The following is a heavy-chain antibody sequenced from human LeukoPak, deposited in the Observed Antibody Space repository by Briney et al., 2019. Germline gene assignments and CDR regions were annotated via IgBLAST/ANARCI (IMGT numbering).Heavy chain of an antibody. D-gene: IGHD7-27*01. CDR1: GFTFSDHY. CDR3: ANVKLGGDVFDF. Sequence: GGSLRLSCAASGFTFSDHYMDWVRQAPGKGLGWVGRSRNKANSYTTEYAASVKARFTISRDDSKNSLYLQMNSLRAEDTAIYYCANVKLGGDVFDFWGQGTMVTVSS. J-gene: IGHJ3*01. CDR2: SRNKANSYTT. V-gene: IGHV3-72*01.